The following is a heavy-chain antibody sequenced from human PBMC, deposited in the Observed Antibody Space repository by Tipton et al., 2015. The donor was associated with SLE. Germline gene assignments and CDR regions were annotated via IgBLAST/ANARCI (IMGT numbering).Heavy chain of an antibody. J-gene: IGHJ6*03. V-gene: IGHV3-30*04. CDR1: GVTFDEYA. Sequence: SLRLSCVVSGVTFDEYALHWVRQAPGKGLEWVAVISYDGSNKYYADSVKGRFTISRDNSKNTLYLQMNSLRAEDTAVYYCARGAIFGAYYYYMDVWGKGTTVTVSS. CDR2: ISYDGSNK. CDR3: ARGAIFGAYYYYMDV. D-gene: IGHD3-3*01.